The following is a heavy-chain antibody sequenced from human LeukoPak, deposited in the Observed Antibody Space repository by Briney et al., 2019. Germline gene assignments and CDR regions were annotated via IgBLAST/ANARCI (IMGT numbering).Heavy chain of an antibody. Sequence: PGGSLRLSCAASGFPFTYYTMNWVRQTPGKGLEWVSSISSSSSYIYYADSVKGRFTISRDNANNSLSLHMNSLGAEDTAVYYCARSAMSARPDWFGPWGQGTLLTVSS. V-gene: IGHV3-21*06. J-gene: IGHJ5*02. D-gene: IGHD1-14*01. CDR2: ISSSSSYI. CDR1: GFPFTYYT. CDR3: ARSAMSARPDWFGP.